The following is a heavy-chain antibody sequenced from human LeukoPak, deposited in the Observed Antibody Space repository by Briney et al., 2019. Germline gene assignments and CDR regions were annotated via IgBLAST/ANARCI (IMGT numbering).Heavy chain of an antibody. CDR3: AKCHGSSWYGGMDV. J-gene: IGHJ6*02. CDR1: GFTFDDYA. Sequence: PGRSLRLSCAASGFTFDDYAMHWVRQAPGKGLEWVSGISWNSGSIGYADSVKGRFTISRDNAKNSLYLQMNSLRAEDTALNYCAKCHGSSWYGGMDVWGQGTTVTVSS. V-gene: IGHV3-9*01. D-gene: IGHD6-13*01. CDR2: ISWNSGSI.